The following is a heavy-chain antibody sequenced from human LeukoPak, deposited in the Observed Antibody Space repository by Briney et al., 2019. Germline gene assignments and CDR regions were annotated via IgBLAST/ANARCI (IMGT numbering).Heavy chain of an antibody. CDR2: ISGSGGST. D-gene: IGHD6-6*01. Sequence: GGSLRLSCAASGFTFSSYAMSWVRQAPGKGLEWVSAISGSGGSTYYADSVKGRFTISRDNSKNTLYLQMNSLRAEDTAVYYCAAPGGSSSSPWFDPWGQGTLVTASS. J-gene: IGHJ5*02. CDR1: GFTFSSYA. V-gene: IGHV3-23*01. CDR3: AAPGGSSSSPWFDP.